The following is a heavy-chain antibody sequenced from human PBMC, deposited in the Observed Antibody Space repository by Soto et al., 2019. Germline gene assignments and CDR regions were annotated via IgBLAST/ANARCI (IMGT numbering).Heavy chain of an antibody. V-gene: IGHV3-13*04. Sequence: GGSLRLSCAASGFTFSSYWMSWVRQPTGKGLEWVSAIGHAGDTYYSDSVKGRFAISRENAKNSLYLQMDSLRAGDTAVYYCKRGSPFGPHAFDIWGQGTMVTVSS. CDR1: GFTFSSYW. D-gene: IGHD3-10*01. J-gene: IGHJ3*02. CDR2: IGHAGDT. CDR3: KRGSPFGPHAFDI.